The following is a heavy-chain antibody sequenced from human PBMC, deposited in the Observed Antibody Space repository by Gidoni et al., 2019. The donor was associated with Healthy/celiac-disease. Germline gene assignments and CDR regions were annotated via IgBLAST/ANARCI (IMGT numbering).Heavy chain of an antibody. J-gene: IGHJ6*02. CDR1: GGSFSGYY. V-gene: IGHV4-34*01. CDR3: ARVHRAAGVYYYYGMDV. Sequence: QVQLQQWGAGLLKPSETLSLTCSVYGGSFSGYYWSWIRQPPGKGLEWIGEINHSGSTNYNPSLKRRVTISVDTSKNQFSLKLSSVTAADTAVYYCARVHRAAGVYYYYGMDVWGQGTTVTVSS. CDR2: INHSGST. D-gene: IGHD3-10*01.